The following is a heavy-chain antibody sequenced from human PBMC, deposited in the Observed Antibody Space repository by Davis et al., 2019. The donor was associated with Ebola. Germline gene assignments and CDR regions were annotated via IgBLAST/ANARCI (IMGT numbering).Heavy chain of an antibody. J-gene: IGHJ4*02. Sequence: AASVKVSCKASGYTFTGYDINWVRQATGQGLEWMGWMNPNSGNTDYAQKFQGRVTMTRENSISTAYMELSSLRSEDTAVYYCARASLCGGDCYPDYWGQGTLVTVSS. CDR2: MNPNSGNT. CDR3: ARASLCGGDCYPDY. V-gene: IGHV1-8*01. CDR1: GYTFTGYD. D-gene: IGHD2-21*02.